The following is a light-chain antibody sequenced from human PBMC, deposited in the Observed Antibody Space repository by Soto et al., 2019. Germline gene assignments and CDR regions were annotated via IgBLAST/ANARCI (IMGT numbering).Light chain of an antibody. Sequence: DIPLNQSPSSLCASVGDRVTITCRASQTISNYLNWYQMKPGKAPKLLIYGASSLQNGVPPRFSGSGSGTDLALTIRNLEPEDVASYFCQQSYTSTNFGPGTKVDL. J-gene: IGKJ3*01. V-gene: IGKV1-39*01. CDR3: QQSYTSTN. CDR1: QTISNY. CDR2: GAS.